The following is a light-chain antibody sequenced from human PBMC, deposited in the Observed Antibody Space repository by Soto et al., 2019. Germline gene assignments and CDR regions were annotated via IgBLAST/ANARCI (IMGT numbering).Light chain of an antibody. Sequence: DIQMTQSPSTLSASVGDRVTITCRASQSISSWLAWNQQKPGKAPKFLIHRASSLESGVPSRFSGSGSATELTLNISSLQTDDFETYFCQQYNSPPWTFGQGTKVEIK. CDR1: QSISSW. CDR3: QQYNSPPWT. J-gene: IGKJ1*01. CDR2: RAS. V-gene: IGKV1-5*03.